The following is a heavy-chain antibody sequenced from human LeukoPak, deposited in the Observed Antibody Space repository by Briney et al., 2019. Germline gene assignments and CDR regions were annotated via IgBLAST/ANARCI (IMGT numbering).Heavy chain of an antibody. CDR1: GYTFTNYG. CDR2: VSTSNPHT. J-gene: IGHJ5*02. D-gene: IGHD3-3*01. V-gene: IGHV1-18*01. Sequence: GNSVKVSCKTSGYTFTNYGISWVRQAPGQGLEWMGWVSTSNPHTNYAPKFRGRVIMTIDTSTTTAYLEMRSLTSDDTAAYYCARDRFLWGLGNWFDLWGQGTLVTVTS. CDR3: ARDRFLWGLGNWFDL.